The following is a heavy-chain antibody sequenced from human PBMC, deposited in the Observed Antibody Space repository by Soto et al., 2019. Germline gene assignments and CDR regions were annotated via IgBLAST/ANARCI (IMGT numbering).Heavy chain of an antibody. CDR1: GFTFSSYA. CDR3: AREWDGDGYNSGWFDP. V-gene: IGHV3-23*01. Sequence: GGSLRLSCAASGFTFSSYAMSWVRQAPGKGLEWVSGFSGSGGNTYYADSVRGRFTISRDNAKNSLYLQMNSLRAEDTAVYYCAREWDGDGYNSGWFDPWGQGTLVTVSS. D-gene: IGHD5-12*01. CDR2: FSGSGGNT. J-gene: IGHJ5*02.